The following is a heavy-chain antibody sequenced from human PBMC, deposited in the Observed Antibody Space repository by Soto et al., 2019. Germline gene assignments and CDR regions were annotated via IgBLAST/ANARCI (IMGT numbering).Heavy chain of an antibody. V-gene: IGHV4-59*08. CDR3: GRRIVATETFDY. D-gene: IGHD5-12*01. CDR2: IYYAGST. CDR1: GDSMISYY. Sequence: PSETLSLTCTVSGDSMISYYWSWIRQPPGRGLEWIGFIYYAGSTKYNPSLNSRVTISVDTSKNQFSLTVTSVTAADTAVYYCGRRIVATETFDYWGQGTLVTVSS. J-gene: IGHJ4*02.